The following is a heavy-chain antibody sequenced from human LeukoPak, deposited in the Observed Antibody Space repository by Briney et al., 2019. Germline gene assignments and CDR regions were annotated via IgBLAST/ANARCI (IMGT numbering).Heavy chain of an antibody. CDR1: GGSISSHY. V-gene: IGHV4-59*11. CDR2: IYYSGST. D-gene: IGHD6-19*01. CDR3: ARVSSSGWAYYYYYMDV. J-gene: IGHJ6*03. Sequence: SETLSLTCTVSGGSISSHYWSWIRQPPGEGLEWIGYIYYSGSTNYNPSLKSRVTISVDTSKNQFSLKLSSVTAADTAVYYCARVSSSGWAYYYYYMDVWGKGTTVTVSS.